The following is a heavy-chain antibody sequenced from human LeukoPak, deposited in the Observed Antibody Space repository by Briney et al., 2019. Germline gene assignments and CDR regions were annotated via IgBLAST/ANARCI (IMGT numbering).Heavy chain of an antibody. V-gene: IGHV4-59*12. D-gene: IGHD6-6*01. CDR3: ARGIVAARALDY. CDR1: GGSISSYY. Sequence: PSETLSLTCTVSGGSISSYYWSWIRQPPGKGLEWIGYIYYSGSTNYNPSLKSRVTISVDTSKNQFSLKLSSVTAADTAVYYCARGIVAARALDYWGQGTLVTVSS. CDR2: IYYSGST. J-gene: IGHJ4*02.